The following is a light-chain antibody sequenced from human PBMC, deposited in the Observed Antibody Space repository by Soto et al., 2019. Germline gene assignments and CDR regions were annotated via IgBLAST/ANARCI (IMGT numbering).Light chain of an antibody. CDR3: QQYNNWPRT. J-gene: IGKJ1*01. CDR2: GAS. Sequence: EIVMTQSPATLSVSPGERATLSCRAGQSVSSNLAWYKQKPGQAPRLLIYGASTRATGIPARFSGSGSGTEFTLIISSLQSEDFAVYYCQQYNNWPRTFGQGTKVEIK. V-gene: IGKV3-15*01. CDR1: QSVSSN.